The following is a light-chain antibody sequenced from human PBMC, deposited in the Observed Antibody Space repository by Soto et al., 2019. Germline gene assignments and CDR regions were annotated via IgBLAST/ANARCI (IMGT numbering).Light chain of an antibody. V-gene: IGKV3-15*01. J-gene: IGKJ1*01. CDR1: QSIGSN. Sequence: EIVLTQSPGTLSLSPGESATLSCRASQSIGSNYLAWYQQKPGQAPRLLIYGASTRATGIPARFSGSGSGTEFTLTISSLQSEDFAVYYCQQYNNWRTFGQGTKVDIK. CDR3: QQYNNWRT. CDR2: GAS.